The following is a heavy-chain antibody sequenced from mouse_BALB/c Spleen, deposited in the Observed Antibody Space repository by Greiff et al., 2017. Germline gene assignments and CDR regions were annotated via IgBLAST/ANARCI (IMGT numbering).Heavy chain of an antibody. J-gene: IGHJ4*01. CDR3: ARRDYGSSDYYAMDC. V-gene: IGHV1-7*01. Sequence: QVQLKESGAELAKPGASVKMSCKASGYTFNSYWMHWVKQRPGQGLEWIGYINPSTGYTEYNQKFKDKATLTADKSSSTAYMQLSSLTSEDSAVYYCARRDYGSSDYYAMDCWGQETSVTVSS. CDR2: INPSTGYT. D-gene: IGHD1-1*01. CDR1: GYTFNSYW.